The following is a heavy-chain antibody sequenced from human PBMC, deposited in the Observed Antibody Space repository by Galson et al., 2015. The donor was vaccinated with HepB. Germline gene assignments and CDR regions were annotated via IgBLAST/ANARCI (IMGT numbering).Heavy chain of an antibody. CDR3: ARDNCSGGSCYSLDY. J-gene: IGHJ4*02. D-gene: IGHD2-15*01. Sequence: TLSLTCTVSGGSISSGDYYWSWIRQPPGKGLEWIGYIYYSGSTYYNPSLKSRVTISVDTSKNQFSLKLSSVTAADTAVYYCARDNCSGGSCYSLDYWGQGTLVTVSS. CDR2: IYYSGST. CDR1: GGSISSGDYY. V-gene: IGHV4-30-4*01.